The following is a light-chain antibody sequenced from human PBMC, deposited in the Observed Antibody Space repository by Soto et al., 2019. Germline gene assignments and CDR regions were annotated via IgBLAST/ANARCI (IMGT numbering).Light chain of an antibody. J-gene: IGKJ4*01. CDR2: AAS. CDR1: QGISSY. V-gene: IGKV1-9*01. CDR3: QQYYSFPLT. Sequence: IQLTQSPSFLSASVGDRVTITCWASQGISSYLDWYRSNKGKAPKTRIYAASPLQSGVPSRLRGSGYGTDFTLTISCMQCEEFATYYCQQYYSFPLTFGGGTKVDIK.